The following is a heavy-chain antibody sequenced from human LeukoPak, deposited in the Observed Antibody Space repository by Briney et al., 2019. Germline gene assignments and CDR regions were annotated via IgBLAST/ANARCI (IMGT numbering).Heavy chain of an antibody. CDR1: GGSFSGDY. Sequence: SETLSLTRAVYGGSFSGDYWSWIRQPPAQGLGWSGESNHSVSTNYNPPLKSRVTISVDTSKNKFPLTLSSVTAADTAVYYCARRRGSFDYWGQGTLVTVSS. V-gene: IGHV4-34*01. CDR3: ARRRGSFDY. J-gene: IGHJ4*02. CDR2: SNHSVST. D-gene: IGHD6-25*01.